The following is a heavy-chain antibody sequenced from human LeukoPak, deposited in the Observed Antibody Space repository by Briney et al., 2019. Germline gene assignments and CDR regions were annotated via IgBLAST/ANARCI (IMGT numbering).Heavy chain of an antibody. CDR1: GASVSSSY. J-gene: IGHJ3*02. CDR3: VRGNYDSNGFSNPFDI. CDR2: IHYSGHT. D-gene: IGHD3-22*01. Sequence: SETLSLTCSVSGASVSSSYWSWLRQSPEKGLEWIGYIHYSGHTDATPSLKSRVTMSVDMSKNHFSLKLTSVTAADTAVCYCVRGNYDSNGFSNPFDIWGQGTMVTVAS. V-gene: IGHV4-59*02.